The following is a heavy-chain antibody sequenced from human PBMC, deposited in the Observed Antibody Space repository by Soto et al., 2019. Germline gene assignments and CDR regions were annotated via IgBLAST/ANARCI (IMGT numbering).Heavy chain of an antibody. V-gene: IGHV4-34*01. CDR1: GGSFSGYY. J-gene: IGHJ4*02. D-gene: IGHD5-12*01. CDR2: INHSGST. Sequence: SETLSLTCAVYGGSFSGYYWSWIRQPPGKGLEWIGEINHSGSTNYNPSLKSRVTISVDTSKNQFSLKLSSVTAADTAVYYCAVATISYFDYWGQGTLVTVSS. CDR3: AVATISYFDY.